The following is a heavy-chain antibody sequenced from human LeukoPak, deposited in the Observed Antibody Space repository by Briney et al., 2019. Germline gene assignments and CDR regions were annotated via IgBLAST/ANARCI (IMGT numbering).Heavy chain of an antibody. D-gene: IGHD1-26*01. Sequence: SVKVSCKASGGTFSSYAISWVRQAPGQGLEWMGGIIPIFGTANYAQKFQGRVTITADESTSTAYMELSSLRSEDTAVYYCAREDRVGATIDYWGQGTLVTVSS. J-gene: IGHJ4*02. CDR3: AREDRVGATIDY. CDR2: IIPIFGTA. CDR1: GGTFSSYA. V-gene: IGHV1-69*13.